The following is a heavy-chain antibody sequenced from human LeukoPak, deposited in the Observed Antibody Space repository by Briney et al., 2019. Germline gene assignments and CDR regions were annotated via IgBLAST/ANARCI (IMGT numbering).Heavy chain of an antibody. J-gene: IGHJ5*02. D-gene: IGHD3-22*01. CDR1: GFTFSSYA. V-gene: IGHV3-23*01. CDR3: AKDPDYDSRGYNNWFDP. Sequence: QSGGSLRLSCAASGFTFSSYAMSWVRQAPGKGLEWVSAISGSGGSTYYADSVKGRFTISRDNSKNTLYLQMNSLRAEDTAVYYCAKDPDYDSRGYNNWFDPWGQGTLVTVSS. CDR2: ISGSGGST.